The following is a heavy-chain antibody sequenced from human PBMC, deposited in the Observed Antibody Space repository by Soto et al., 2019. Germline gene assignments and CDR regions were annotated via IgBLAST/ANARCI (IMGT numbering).Heavy chain of an antibody. CDR2: FDPEDGET. Sequence: ASVKVSCKVSGYTLTELSMHWVRQAPGKGLEWMGGFDPEDGETIYAQKFQGRVTMTEDTSTDTAYMELSSLRSEDTAVYYCATPLYSSSWYPAFDIWGQGTMVNVSS. V-gene: IGHV1-24*01. CDR3: ATPLYSSSWYPAFDI. J-gene: IGHJ3*02. CDR1: GYTLTELS. D-gene: IGHD6-13*01.